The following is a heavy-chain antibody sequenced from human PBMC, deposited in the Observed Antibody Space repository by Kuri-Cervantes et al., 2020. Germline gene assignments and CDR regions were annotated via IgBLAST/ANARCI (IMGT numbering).Heavy chain of an antibody. J-gene: IGHJ3*02. V-gene: IGHV4-38-2*01. CDR1: GYSISNGYY. CDR2: LYQSGSA. Sequence: SETLSLTCAVSGYSISNGYYWGWIRQPPGTGLEWIGTLYQSGSAYYNPSLKSRVTISVDTSKNQFSLKVNSVTAADTAVYYCARVLPLGPPEDYDFWSGYYRSWAFDIWGQGTMVTVSS. D-gene: IGHD3-3*01. CDR3: ARVLPLGPPEDYDFWSGYYRSWAFDI.